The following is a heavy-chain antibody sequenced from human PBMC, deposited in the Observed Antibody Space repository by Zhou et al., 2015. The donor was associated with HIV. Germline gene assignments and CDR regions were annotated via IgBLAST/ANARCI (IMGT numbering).Heavy chain of an antibody. V-gene: IGHV1-69*01. Sequence: QVQLVQSGAEVKKPGSSVKVSCKASGGSFTYHAISWVRQAPGQGLEWMGGIIPILGTTNYAQKFQGRVTITADESTNTAYMDLSSLRSDDTAVYYCAGDSDVSGPIAFDHWGQGTLVTVSS. CDR2: IIPILGTT. D-gene: IGHD3-16*01. J-gene: IGHJ4*02. CDR1: GGSFTYHA. CDR3: AGDSDVSGPIAFDH.